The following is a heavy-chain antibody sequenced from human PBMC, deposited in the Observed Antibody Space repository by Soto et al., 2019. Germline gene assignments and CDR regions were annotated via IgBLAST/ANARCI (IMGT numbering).Heavy chain of an antibody. Sequence: PGWSMRLACSSCGVTVCIYVMDGARTAPGKGLEWVAVISYDGSNKYYADSVKGRFTISRDNSKNTLYLQMNSLRAEDTAVYYCARDLSTWYYGMDVWGQGTTVTVSS. D-gene: IGHD2-2*01. CDR2: ISYDGSNK. CDR3: ARDLSTWYYGMDV. CDR1: GVTVCIYV. V-gene: IGHV3-30-3*01. J-gene: IGHJ6*02.